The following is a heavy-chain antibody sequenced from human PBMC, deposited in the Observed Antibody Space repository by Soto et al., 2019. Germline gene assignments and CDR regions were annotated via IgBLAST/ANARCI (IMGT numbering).Heavy chain of an antibody. CDR1: GFTFTSYW. Sequence: VQLVESGGGLVQPGGSLRLSCAASGFTFTSYWMTWVRQAPGQGLEWVANIKGDGSETYHVDSVRGRVTISRDNAKNSLFLQMNSLRAEDTAVYYCARSMGWRDAFDIWGQGTLVTVSS. V-gene: IGHV3-7*01. J-gene: IGHJ3*02. CDR3: ARSMGWRDAFDI. D-gene: IGHD2-15*01. CDR2: IKGDGSET.